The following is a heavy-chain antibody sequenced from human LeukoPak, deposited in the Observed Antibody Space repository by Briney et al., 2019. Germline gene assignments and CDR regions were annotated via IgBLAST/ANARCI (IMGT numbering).Heavy chain of an antibody. CDR2: ITSRDGGT. D-gene: IGHD3-22*01. CDR1: GFNLNIYA. Sequence: GGSLRLSCAASGFNLNIYAMSWVRQAPGKGLEWVSSITSRDGGTFYADSVKGRFTISRDNSKNTLYLQMNSLRADDTAIYYCARDRPNYYGSDGHYYRRDGDYWGQGTLVTVSS. J-gene: IGHJ4*02. V-gene: IGHV3-23*01. CDR3: ARDRPNYYGSDGHYYRRDGDY.